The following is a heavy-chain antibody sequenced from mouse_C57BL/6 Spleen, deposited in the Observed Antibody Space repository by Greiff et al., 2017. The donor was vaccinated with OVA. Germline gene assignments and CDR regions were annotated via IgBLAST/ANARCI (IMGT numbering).Heavy chain of an antibody. D-gene: IGHD1-1*01. CDR1: GYTFTSYW. Sequence: QVQLQQSGAELVKPGASVKLSCKASGYTFTSYWMQWVKQRPGQGLEWIGEIDPSDSYTNYNQKFKGKATLTVDTSSSTAYMQLSSLTSEDSAVYYCARRTVVSPYYYGYWGQGTTLTVSS. J-gene: IGHJ2*01. CDR2: IDPSDSYT. CDR3: ARRTVVSPYYYGY. V-gene: IGHV1-50*01.